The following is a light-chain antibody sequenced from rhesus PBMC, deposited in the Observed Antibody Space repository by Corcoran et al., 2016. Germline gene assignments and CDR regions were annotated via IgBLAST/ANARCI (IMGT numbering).Light chain of an antibody. V-gene: IGKV2-104*02. J-gene: IGKJ2*01. CDR1: QSLLDSEDGNTY. CDR2: EVS. Sequence: DIVMTQTPLSLPVTPGEPASISCRSSQSLLDSEDGNTYLDWYLQKPGQAPQLLIYEVSNRASGVPDRFSGRGSETDFTLKISRVEAEYVGVSYCMQTLEFPYSFGQGTKVEIK. CDR3: MQTLEFPYS.